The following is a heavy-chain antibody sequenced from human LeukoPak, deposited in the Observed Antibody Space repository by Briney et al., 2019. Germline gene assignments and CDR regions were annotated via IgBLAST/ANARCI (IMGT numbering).Heavy chain of an antibody. CDR1: GHTFTSYD. CDR3: ALVPYYYDSSGADVFHI. V-gene: IGHV1-8*01. Sequence: GASVKVSCKASGHTFTSYDINWVRQATGQGLEWMGWMNANSANTGYAQKFQGRVTMTRNTSISTAYMELSSLRSDDTAVYFCALVPYYYDSSGADVFHIWGQGTTVTVSS. CDR2: MNANSANT. D-gene: IGHD3-22*01. J-gene: IGHJ3*02.